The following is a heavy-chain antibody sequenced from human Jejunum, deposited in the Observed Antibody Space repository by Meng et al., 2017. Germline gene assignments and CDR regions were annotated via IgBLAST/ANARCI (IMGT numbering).Heavy chain of an antibody. Sequence: EVQGVESGGGVVQPGGTLRLSCGASGFRFSDHYMDWVRQAPGKGLEWVGQIRNKAASYTTEYAASVKGRFTISRDDSKNTVYLQMNNLKSDDTAVYYCSDFGAAALAPWGQGTLVTVSS. CDR3: SDFGAAALAP. J-gene: IGHJ5*02. CDR2: IRNKAASYTT. V-gene: IGHV3-72*01. CDR1: GFRFSDHY. D-gene: IGHD6-13*01.